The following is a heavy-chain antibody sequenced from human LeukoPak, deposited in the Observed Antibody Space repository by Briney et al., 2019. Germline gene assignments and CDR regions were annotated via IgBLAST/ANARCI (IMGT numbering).Heavy chain of an antibody. Sequence: GASVKVSCKVSGYTLTELSMHWVRQAPGKGLEWMGGFDPEDGETIYAQKLQGRVTMTTDTSTSTAYMELTSLTSDDTAVYYCARDNSVGETAWWFDPWGQGTLVTVSS. CDR1: GYTLTELS. CDR2: FDPEDGET. V-gene: IGHV1-24*01. CDR3: ARDNSVGETAWWFDP. J-gene: IGHJ5*02. D-gene: IGHD1-26*01.